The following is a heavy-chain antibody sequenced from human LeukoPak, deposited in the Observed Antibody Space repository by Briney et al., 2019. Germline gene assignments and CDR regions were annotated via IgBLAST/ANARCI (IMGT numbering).Heavy chain of an antibody. CDR2: ISGGGVNT. CDR3: ARDRGYNSASRPFDS. D-gene: IGHD1-1*01. V-gene: IGHV3-23*01. Sequence: GGSLRLSCAASGFTFSSYAMTWVRQAPGQGLEWVSTISGGGVNTYYADSVKGRFTISRDISENTLYLQMNSLRAEDTAVYYCARDRGYNSASRPFDSWGQGALVAVSS. J-gene: IGHJ4*02. CDR1: GFTFSSYA.